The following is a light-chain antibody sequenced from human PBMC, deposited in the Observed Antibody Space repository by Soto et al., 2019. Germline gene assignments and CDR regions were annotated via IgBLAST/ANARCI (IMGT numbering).Light chain of an antibody. CDR2: DAS. CDR1: QNIRSR. J-gene: IGKJ1*01. CDR3: KQYHSYWT. V-gene: IGKV1-5*01. Sequence: DFQMTQSPSTLSSSLGERVTITCRASQNIRSRLAWFQQKPGKAPKLLIYDASSLESGVQQRFSGSGSGTEYTLTIRSLQTDDFSTYYCKQYHSYWTCGQGTKVDIK.